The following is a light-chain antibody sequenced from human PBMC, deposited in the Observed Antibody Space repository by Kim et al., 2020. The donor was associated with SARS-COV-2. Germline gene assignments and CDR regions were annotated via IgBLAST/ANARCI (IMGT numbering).Light chain of an antibody. CDR3: QQYVTSPPYT. CDR2: AAS. V-gene: IGKV3-20*01. CDR1: QSVGSSY. J-gene: IGKJ2*01. Sequence: EIVLTLSPGTLSLSPGERATLSCRASQSVGSSYLAWYQQKPGQAPRLLIYAASSRATGIPGRFSGSGSGTDFTLTITRLEPEDAALYYCQQYVTSPPYTFGQGTKLEIK.